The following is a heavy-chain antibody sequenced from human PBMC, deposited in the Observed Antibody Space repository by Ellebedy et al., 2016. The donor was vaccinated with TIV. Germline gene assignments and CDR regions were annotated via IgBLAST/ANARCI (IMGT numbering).Heavy chain of an antibody. CDR1: DGSISSYY. CDR3: ARDTHFYDSSGYYYFDY. CDR2: IYSSGST. D-gene: IGHD3-22*01. J-gene: IGHJ4*02. V-gene: IGHV4-4*07. Sequence: MPGGSLRLSCSVSDGSISSYYWSWIRQPAGKGLEWIGRIYSSGSTNYNPSLKSRVTISVDTSKQQFSLKLTSVTAADTAVYYCARDTHFYDSSGYYYFDYWGQGTLVTVSS.